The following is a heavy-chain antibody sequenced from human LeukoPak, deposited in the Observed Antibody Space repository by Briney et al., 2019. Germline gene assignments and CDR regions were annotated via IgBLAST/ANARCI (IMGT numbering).Heavy chain of an antibody. CDR3: ATDDGQQQLVRHY. J-gene: IGHJ4*02. CDR2: FDPEDGET. V-gene: IGHV1-24*01. Sequence: ASVKVSCKASGYTFTSYYMHWVRQAPGKGLEWMGGFDPEDGETIYAQKFQGRVTMTEDTSTDTAYMELSSLRSEDTAVYYCATDDGQQQLVRHYWGQGTLVTVSS. CDR1: GYTFTSYY. D-gene: IGHD6-13*01.